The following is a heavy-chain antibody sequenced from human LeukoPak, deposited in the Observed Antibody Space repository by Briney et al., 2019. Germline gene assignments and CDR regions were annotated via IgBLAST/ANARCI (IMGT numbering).Heavy chain of an antibody. CDR3: TRAAYDSNAFDI. J-gene: IGHJ3*02. D-gene: IGHD5-12*01. V-gene: IGHV3-30*03. CDR1: GFTFSTYD. CDR2: ISFDGSNQ. Sequence: GGSLRLSCAASGFTFSTYDMHWVRQAPGKGLEWVAVISFDGSNQYYADSVKGRFTMSRDNSKNTLYLQMNSLRAEDMALYYCTRAAYDSNAFDIWGQGTMVTVSA.